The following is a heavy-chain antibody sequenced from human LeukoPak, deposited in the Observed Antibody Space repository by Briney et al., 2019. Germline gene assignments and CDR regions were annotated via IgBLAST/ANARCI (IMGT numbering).Heavy chain of an antibody. CDR2: INTNTGNP. D-gene: IGHD3-10*01. CDR3: ARVNTMVRGIIMLEALKY. V-gene: IGHV7-4-1*02. CDR1: GYTFTSYA. Sequence: ASVKVSCKASGYTFTSYAMNWVRQAPGQELQWMGWINTNTGNPTYAQGFTGRFVFSLDTSVSTAYLQISSLKAGDTAVYYCARVNTMVRGIIMLEALKYWGQGTLVTVSS. J-gene: IGHJ4*02.